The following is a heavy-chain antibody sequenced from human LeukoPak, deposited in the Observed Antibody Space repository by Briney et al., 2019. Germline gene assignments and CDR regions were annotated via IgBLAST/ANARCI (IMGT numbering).Heavy chain of an antibody. V-gene: IGHV3-33*01. CDR3: ASLYRYSSGWYYFDY. Sequence: PGGSLRLSCAASGFTFSSYGMHWVRQAPGKGLEWVAVIWYDGSNKYYADSVKGRFTISRDNSKNTLYLQMNSLRAEDTAVYYCASLYRYSSGWYYFDYWGQGTLVTVSS. CDR2: IWYDGSNK. J-gene: IGHJ4*02. CDR1: GFTFSSYG. D-gene: IGHD6-19*01.